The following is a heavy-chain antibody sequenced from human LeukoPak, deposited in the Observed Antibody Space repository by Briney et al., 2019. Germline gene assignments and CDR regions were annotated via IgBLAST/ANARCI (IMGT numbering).Heavy chain of an antibody. Sequence: GGSLRLSCAASGFTFSSYSMNWVRQAPGKGLEWVSSISSSSSYIYYADSVKGRFTISRDNAKDSLYLQMNSLRAEDTAVYFCARDWVVRGPPWFDPWGQGTLVTVSS. CDR1: GFTFSSYS. CDR3: ARDWVVRGPPWFDP. D-gene: IGHD3-10*01. J-gene: IGHJ5*02. V-gene: IGHV3-21*01. CDR2: ISSSSSYI.